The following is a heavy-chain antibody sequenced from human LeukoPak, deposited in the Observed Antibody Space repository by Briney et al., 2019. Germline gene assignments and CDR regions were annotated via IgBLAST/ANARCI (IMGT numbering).Heavy chain of an antibody. V-gene: IGHV3-7*01. CDR1: GFTFSSYS. Sequence: GGSLRLSCAASGFTFSSYSMNWVRQAPGKGLEWVANIKEDGGERSYVDSVEGRFAISRDNAKNSIYLQMNSLRVEDTAVYYCAREYWGVDYWGQGTLVTVSS. CDR3: AREYWGVDY. CDR2: IKEDGGER. J-gene: IGHJ4*02. D-gene: IGHD2-8*02.